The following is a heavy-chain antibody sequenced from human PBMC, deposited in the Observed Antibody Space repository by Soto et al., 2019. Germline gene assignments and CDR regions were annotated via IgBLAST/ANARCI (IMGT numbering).Heavy chain of an antibody. Sequence: EVQLVQSGAEVKKPGESLRISCKGSGYSFTSYWISWVRQMPGKGLEWMGRIDPSDSYTNYSPSFQGHVTISADKSISTAYLQGSSLQASDTAMYYCARHGSGSISWVDTAMVENWFDPWGQGTLVTVYS. CDR3: ARHGSGSISWVDTAMVENWFDP. J-gene: IGHJ5*02. V-gene: IGHV5-10-1*01. D-gene: IGHD5-18*01. CDR1: GYSFTSYW. CDR2: IDPSDSYT.